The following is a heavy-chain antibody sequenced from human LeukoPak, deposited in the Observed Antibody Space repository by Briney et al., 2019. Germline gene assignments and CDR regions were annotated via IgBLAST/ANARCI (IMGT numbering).Heavy chain of an antibody. V-gene: IGHV3-66*01. Sequence: GGSLRLSCAASGFTVSSNYMSWVRQAPGKGLGWVSVIYSGGSTYYADSVKGRFTISRDNSKNTLYLQMNSLRAEDTAVYYCARARGGAWFRLNNWGQGTLVTVSS. D-gene: IGHD3-9*01. CDR2: IYSGGST. J-gene: IGHJ4*02. CDR1: GFTVSSNY. CDR3: ARARGGAWFRLNN.